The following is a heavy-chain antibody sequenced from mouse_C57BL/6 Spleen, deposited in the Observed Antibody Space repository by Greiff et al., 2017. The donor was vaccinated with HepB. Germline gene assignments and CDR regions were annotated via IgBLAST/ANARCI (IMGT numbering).Heavy chain of an antibody. J-gene: IGHJ3*01. CDR2: IYPRDGST. V-gene: IGHV1-85*01. CDR1: GYTFTSYD. CDR3: ARGGYDYDEGFAY. D-gene: IGHD2-4*01. Sequence: ESGPELVKPGASVKLSCKASGYTFTSYDINWVKQRPGQGLEWIGWIYPRDGSTKYNEKFKGKATLTVDTSSSTAYMELHSLTSEDSAVYFCARGGYDYDEGFAYWGQGTLVTVSA.